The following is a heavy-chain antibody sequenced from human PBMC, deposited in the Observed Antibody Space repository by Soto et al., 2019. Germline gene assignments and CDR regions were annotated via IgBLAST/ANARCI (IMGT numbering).Heavy chain of an antibody. CDR1: GGSFSGYY. CDR2: INHSGST. D-gene: IGHD5-12*01. CDR3: ARGRRWLRNYYYYGMDV. J-gene: IGHJ6*02. V-gene: IGHV4-34*01. Sequence: QVQLQQWGAGLLKPSETLSLTCAVYGGSFSGYYWGWIRQPPGKGLEWIGEINHSGSTNYNPSLKSRVTISVDTSKNQFSLKLSSVTAADTAVYYCARGRRWLRNYYYYGMDVWGQGTTVTVSS.